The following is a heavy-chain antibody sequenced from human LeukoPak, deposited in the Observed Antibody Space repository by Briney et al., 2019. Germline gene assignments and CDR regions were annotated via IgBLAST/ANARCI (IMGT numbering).Heavy chain of an antibody. CDR3: AKDLDSGSYYSPGFDY. CDR2: ISGSGGST. V-gene: IGHV3-23*01. J-gene: IGHJ4*02. CDR1: GFTFSSYA. Sequence: HTGGSLRLSCAASGFTFSSYAMSWVRQAPGKGLEWVSAISGSGGSTYYADSVKGRFTISRDNSKNTLYLQMNSLRAEDTAVYYCAKDLDSGSYYSPGFDYWGQGTLVTVSS. D-gene: IGHD1-26*01.